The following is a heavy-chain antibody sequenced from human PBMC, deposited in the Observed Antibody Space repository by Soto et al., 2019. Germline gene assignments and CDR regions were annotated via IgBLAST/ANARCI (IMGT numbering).Heavy chain of an antibody. CDR3: ARLLGATTPRI. Sequence: GESLKISCQGSGYNFSTFWISWARQLPGKGLEWMGIIYPGDSDTRYSPSFQGQVTISADKSISTAYLQWSSLKASDTAMYYCARLLGATTPRIWGQGTMVTVSS. CDR2: IYPGDSDT. D-gene: IGHD1-26*01. J-gene: IGHJ3*02. V-gene: IGHV5-51*01. CDR1: GYNFSTFW.